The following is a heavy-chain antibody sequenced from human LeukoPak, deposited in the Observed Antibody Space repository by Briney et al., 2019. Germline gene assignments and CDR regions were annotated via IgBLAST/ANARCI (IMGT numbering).Heavy chain of an antibody. CDR2: ISGSGGST. J-gene: IGHJ4*02. D-gene: IGHD3-22*01. CDR3: AKGDYYDLDY. CDR1: RFTFSSYA. V-gene: IGHV3-23*01. Sequence: PGGSLRLSCAASRFTFSSYAMSWVRQAPGKGLKWISTISGSGGSTYYADSVKGRFTISRDNSKNTLYLQMNSLRAEDTAVYYCAKGDYYDLDYWGQGTLVTVSS.